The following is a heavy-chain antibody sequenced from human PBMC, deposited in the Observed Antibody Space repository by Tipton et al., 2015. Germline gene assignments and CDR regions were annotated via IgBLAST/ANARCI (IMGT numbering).Heavy chain of an antibody. V-gene: IGHV5-51*01. Sequence: QLVQSGAEVKKPGESLNISCKGSGYSFPNYWIGWVRQMPGKGLEWMGIIYPDDSDTKYSPSFQGLVTISGDKSTSTAYLQWSSLKASDTAMYYCARRGIFDYRVDYWGQGTLVIVSS. CDR3: ARRGIFDYRVDY. D-gene: IGHD3-9*01. CDR1: GYSFPNYW. J-gene: IGHJ4*02. CDR2: IYPDDSDT.